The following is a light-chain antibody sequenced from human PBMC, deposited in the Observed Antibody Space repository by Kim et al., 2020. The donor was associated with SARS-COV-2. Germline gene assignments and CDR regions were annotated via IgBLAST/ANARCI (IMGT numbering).Light chain of an antibody. Sequence: PGERATLSCRASQSVSNNVAWYQQKPGQAPRLLIYGASNRATGIPARFSGSGSGTDFTLTISSLEPEDFAVYYCQQRSNWPPLFTFGPGTKVDIK. CDR3: QQRSNWPPLFT. CDR2: GAS. V-gene: IGKV3-11*01. J-gene: IGKJ3*01. CDR1: QSVSNN.